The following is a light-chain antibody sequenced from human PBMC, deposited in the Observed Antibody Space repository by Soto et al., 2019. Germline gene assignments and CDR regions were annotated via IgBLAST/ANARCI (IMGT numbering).Light chain of an antibody. V-gene: IGLV2-8*01. CDR1: SSDVGGYKY. CDR2: EVS. J-gene: IGLJ3*02. CDR3: SSYAGSNNWV. Sequence: QSALTQPPSASGSPGQSVTISCTGTSSDVGGYKYVSWYQQHPGKVPKLMIYEVSKRPSGVPDRFSASKSGNTASLTVSGLQAEDEADYYCSSYAGSNNWVFGGGTKLTVL.